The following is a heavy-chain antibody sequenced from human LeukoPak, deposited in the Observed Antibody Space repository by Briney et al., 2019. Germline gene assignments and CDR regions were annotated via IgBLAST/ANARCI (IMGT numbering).Heavy chain of an antibody. D-gene: IGHD3-10*01. CDR2: ISSSDSRI. CDR1: GFTVSSNY. J-gene: IGHJ4*02. V-gene: IGHV3-11*01. CDR3: ARENYYGSGSSPGEFDY. Sequence: KAGGSLRLSCAASGFTVSSNYMSWVRQAPGKGLEWVSYISSSDSRIYYADSVKDRFTISRDNTKNSLYLQMHSLRVEDTAVYYCARENYYGSGSSPGEFDYWGQGTLVTVSS.